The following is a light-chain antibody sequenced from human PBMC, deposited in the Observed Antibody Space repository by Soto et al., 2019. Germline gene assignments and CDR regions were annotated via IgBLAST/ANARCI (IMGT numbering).Light chain of an antibody. CDR3: SSYAGSNNLV. CDR1: SSDVGGYNY. J-gene: IGLJ1*01. Sequence: QSALTQPPSASGSPGQSVTISCTGTSSDVGGYNYVSRYQQHPGKAPKLMIYEVSKRPSGVPDRFSGSKSGNTASLTVSGLQAEDEADYYCSSYAGSNNLVFGTGTKLTVL. CDR2: EVS. V-gene: IGLV2-8*01.